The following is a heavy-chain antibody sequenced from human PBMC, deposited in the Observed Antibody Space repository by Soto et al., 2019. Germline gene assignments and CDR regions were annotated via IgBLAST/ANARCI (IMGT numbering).Heavy chain of an antibody. CDR1: GYTFTSYY. D-gene: IGHD6-13*01. CDR3: ARDFPPGSSGWYLGMDV. J-gene: IGHJ6*02. V-gene: IGHV1-46*01. CDR2: INPSGGST. Sequence: ASVKVSCKASGYTFTSYYMHWVRQAPGQGLEWMGIINPSGGSTSYAQKFQGRVTMTRDTSTSTVYMELSSLRSEDTAVYYCARDFPPGSSGWYLGMDVWGQGTTVTV.